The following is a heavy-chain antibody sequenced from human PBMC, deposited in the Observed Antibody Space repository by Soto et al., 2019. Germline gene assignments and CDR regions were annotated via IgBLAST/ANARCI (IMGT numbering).Heavy chain of an antibody. V-gene: IGHV3-30*03. CDR1: GFTFSSYG. CDR2: ISYDGSNK. D-gene: IGHD2-21*02. J-gene: IGHJ6*02. CDR3: VGGNSAPNYYYYGMDV. Sequence: PGGSLRLSCAASGFTFSSYGMHWVRQAPGKGLEWVAVISYDGSNKYYADSVKGRFTISRDNSKNTLYLQMNSLRAEDTAVYYCVGGNSAPNYYYYGMDVWGQGTTVTVSS.